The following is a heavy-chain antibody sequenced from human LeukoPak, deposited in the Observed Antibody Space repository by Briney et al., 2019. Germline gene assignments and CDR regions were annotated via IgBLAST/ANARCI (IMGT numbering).Heavy chain of an antibody. CDR1: GYTFTSYD. CDR2: MNPNSGNT. D-gene: IGHD3-3*01. J-gene: IGHJ6*03. Sequence: GASVKVSCKASGYTFTSYDINWVRQATGQGLEWMGWMNPNSGNTGYAQKFQGRVTITRNTSISTPYMEMMSLRSEDTAVYYCARGLRGPRYDFWSGYYPNYYYYHMDVWGKGTTVTVSS. CDR3: ARGLRGPRYDFWSGYYPNYYYYHMDV. V-gene: IGHV1-8*03.